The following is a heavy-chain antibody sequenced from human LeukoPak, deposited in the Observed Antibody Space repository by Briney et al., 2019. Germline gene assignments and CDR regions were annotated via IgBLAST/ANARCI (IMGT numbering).Heavy chain of an antibody. CDR3: ARDISHRFNWFDP. CDR2: ISAYNGNT. CDR1: GYTSSTYG. Sequence: ASVKVSCTASGYTSSTYGVSWVRQAPGQGLEWMGWISAYNGNTNYEQKFQGRVTMTTDTSTSTTYMELRSLISDDTAVYYCARDISHRFNWFDPWGQGTLVTVSS. D-gene: IGHD3-9*01. V-gene: IGHV1-18*01. J-gene: IGHJ5*02.